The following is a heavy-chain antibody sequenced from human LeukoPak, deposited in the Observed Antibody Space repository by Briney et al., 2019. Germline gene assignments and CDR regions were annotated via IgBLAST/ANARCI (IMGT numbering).Heavy chain of an antibody. CDR2: IYYSGST. V-gene: IGHV4-39*07. J-gene: IGHJ4*02. CDR1: GGSISSSSYY. Sequence: SETLSLTCTVSGGSISSSSYYWGWIRQPPGKGLEWIGSIYYSGSTYYNPSLKSRVTISVDTSKNQFSLKLSSVTAADTAVYYCARVLTRGWCEGRFDYWGQGTLVTVSS. CDR3: ARVLTRGWCEGRFDY. D-gene: IGHD6-19*01.